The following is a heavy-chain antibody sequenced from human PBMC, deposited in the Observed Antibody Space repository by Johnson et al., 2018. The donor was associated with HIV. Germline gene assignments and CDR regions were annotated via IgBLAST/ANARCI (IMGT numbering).Heavy chain of an antibody. Sequence: VQLVESGGGLVQPGGSLRLSCAASGFTFSSYAMHWVRQAPGKGLEYVSAISSNGGSTYYANSVKGRFTISRDNSKNTLYLQMNSLRPEDTAMYYCAAYYDFWSGSYTSGFDIWGQGTMVTVSS. CDR1: GFTFSSYA. CDR2: ISSNGGST. CDR3: AAYYDFWSGSYTSGFDI. J-gene: IGHJ3*02. V-gene: IGHV3-64*01. D-gene: IGHD3-3*01.